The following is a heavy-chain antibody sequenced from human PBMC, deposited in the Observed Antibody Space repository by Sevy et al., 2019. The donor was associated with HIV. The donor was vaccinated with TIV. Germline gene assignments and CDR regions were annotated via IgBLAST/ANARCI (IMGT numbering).Heavy chain of an antibody. Sequence: GESLKIPCKGSGYSFTSYWIGWVRQMPGKGLEWMGIIYPGDSDTRYSPSFQGQVTISADKSISTAYLQWSSLKASDTAMYYCARAMIVVVPQENDAFDIWGQGTMVTVSS. CDR2: IYPGDSDT. V-gene: IGHV5-51*01. D-gene: IGHD3-22*01. J-gene: IGHJ3*02. CDR1: GYSFTSYW. CDR3: ARAMIVVVPQENDAFDI.